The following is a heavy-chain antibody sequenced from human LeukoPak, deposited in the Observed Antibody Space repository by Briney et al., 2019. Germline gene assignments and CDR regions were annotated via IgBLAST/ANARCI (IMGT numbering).Heavy chain of an antibody. CDR2: ISGSGGST. CDR3: AKGGQQRNWFDP. D-gene: IGHD6-13*01. V-gene: IGHV3-23*01. Sequence: GGSLSLSCAASGFPFSSYAMIWVRQAPGKGLEGVSAISGSGGSTYYADSVKGRFTISRDNSKNTLYLQMNSLRAEDTAVYYCAKGGQQRNWFDPWGQGTLVTVSS. CDR1: GFPFSSYA. J-gene: IGHJ5*02.